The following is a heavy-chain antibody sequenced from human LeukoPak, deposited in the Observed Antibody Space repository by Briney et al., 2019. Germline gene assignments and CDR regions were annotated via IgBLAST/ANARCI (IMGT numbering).Heavy chain of an antibody. CDR2: IYHSGST. Sequence: PSETLSLTCTVSGGSISSNGYYWGWIRQPPGKGLEWIGSIYHSGSTYYNPSLKSRVTISVDTSKNQFSLKLSSVTAADTAVYYCASHRTYYYDSSGHHIADWGQGTLVTVSS. CDR1: GGSISSNGYY. J-gene: IGHJ4*02. CDR3: ASHRTYYYDSSGHHIAD. V-gene: IGHV4-39*07. D-gene: IGHD3-22*01.